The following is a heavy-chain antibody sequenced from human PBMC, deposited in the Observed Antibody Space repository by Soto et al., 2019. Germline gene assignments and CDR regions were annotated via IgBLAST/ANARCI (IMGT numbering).Heavy chain of an antibody. CDR1: GGTFSSYT. CDR2: IIPILGIA. CDR3: ARALAAAGTVTGYYFDY. J-gene: IGHJ4*02. Sequence: QVQLVQSGAEVKKPGSSVKVSCKASGGTFSSYTISCVRQAPGQGLEWMGRIIPILGIANYAQKFQGRVTITADKYTITAYMELSSMRSEDTAVSDCARALAAAGTVTGYYFDYWGQGPLVTVSS. D-gene: IGHD6-13*01. V-gene: IGHV1-69*02.